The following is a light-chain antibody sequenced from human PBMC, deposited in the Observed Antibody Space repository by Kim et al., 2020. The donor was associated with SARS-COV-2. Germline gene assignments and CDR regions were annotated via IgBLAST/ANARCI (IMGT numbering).Light chain of an antibody. CDR2: GNH. V-gene: IGLV3-19*01. CDR3: AARDSGRNHL. CDR1: SSRGYY. Sequence: VALGQTVRITRTGDSSRGYYASSYQQRPGQAPVVVIYGNHNRLSAIPARFSGSSSGNTGTLTVTGAQAEDEAEYYCAARDSGRNHLFGGGTQLTVL. J-gene: IGLJ3*02.